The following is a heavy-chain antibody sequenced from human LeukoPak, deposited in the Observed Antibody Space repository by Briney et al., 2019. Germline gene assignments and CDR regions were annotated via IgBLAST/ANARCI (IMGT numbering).Heavy chain of an antibody. D-gene: IGHD5-18*01. Sequence: GGSLRLSCAASGFTFSSYWIHWVRQAPGKGLVWVSRIKGDESSTNYAGSVKGRFTISRDNAKDTVYLEMNSLRAEDTAVYYCARGQLWSYYHDYWGQGTLVTVSS. CDR1: GFTFSSYW. CDR3: ARGQLWSYYHDY. J-gene: IGHJ4*02. CDR2: IKGDESST. V-gene: IGHV3-74*01.